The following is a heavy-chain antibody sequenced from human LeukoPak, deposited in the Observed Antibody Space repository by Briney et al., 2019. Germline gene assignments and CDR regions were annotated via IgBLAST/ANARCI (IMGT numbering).Heavy chain of an antibody. CDR2: INHSGST. D-gene: IGHD2-2*01. V-gene: IGHV4-34*01. J-gene: IGHJ3*02. Sequence: PSETLSLTCAVYGGSFSGYYWSWIRQPPGKGLEWIGEINHSGSTNYNPSLKSRVTISVDTSKNQFSLKLSSVTAADTAVYYCARVGYCSSTSCYRYAFDIWGQGTMVTVSS. CDR1: GGSFSGYY. CDR3: ARVGYCSSTSCYRYAFDI.